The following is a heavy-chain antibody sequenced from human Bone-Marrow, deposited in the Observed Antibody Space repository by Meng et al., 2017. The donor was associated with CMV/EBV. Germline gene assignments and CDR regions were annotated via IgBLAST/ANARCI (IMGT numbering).Heavy chain of an antibody. D-gene: IGHD6-19*01. J-gene: IGHJ4*02. CDR2: IDWDDDK. V-gene: IGHV2-70*20. CDR3: ARIAGSGWIFDY. Sequence: SGPTLVKPTQTLTLTCTFSGFSLSTSGMCVSWVRQPPGKDLEWNALIDWDDDKYYSTSLKTRITISKDTSKHQVAPTMNNRDHVDTATYYCARIAGSGWIFDYWGQGTLVTVSS. CDR1: GFSLSTSGMC.